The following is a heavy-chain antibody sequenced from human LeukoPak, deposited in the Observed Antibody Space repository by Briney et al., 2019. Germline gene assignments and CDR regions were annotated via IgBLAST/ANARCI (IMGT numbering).Heavy chain of an antibody. V-gene: IGHV4-4*09. CDR1: GGSISSYY. Sequence: PSETLSLTCTVSGGSISSYYWSWIRQPPGKGLEWIGYIYTSGSTNYNPSLKSRVTISVDTSKNQFSLKLSSVTAADTAVYYCARQGVVVPAAPRRYYYYYYMDVWGKGTTVTVSS. CDR3: ARQGVVVPAAPRRYYYYYYMDV. D-gene: IGHD2-2*01. CDR2: IYTSGST. J-gene: IGHJ6*03.